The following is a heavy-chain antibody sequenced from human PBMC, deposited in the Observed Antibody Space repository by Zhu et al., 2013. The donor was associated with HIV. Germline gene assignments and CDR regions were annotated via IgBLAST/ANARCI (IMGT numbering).Heavy chain of an antibody. D-gene: IGHD3-3*01. V-gene: IGHV1-46*01. J-gene: IGHJ5*02. Sequence: QVQLVQSGAEVKRPGASVKVSCKASGYTFTGYFLHWVRQAPGQGLEWMGIINPSGGSTSYAQKFQGRVTMTRDTSTSTVYMELSSLRSEDTAVYYCALYYDFWSGYYQYNWFDPWGQGTLVTVSS. CDR2: INPSGGST. CDR1: GYTFTGYF. CDR3: ALYYDFWSGYYQYNWFDP.